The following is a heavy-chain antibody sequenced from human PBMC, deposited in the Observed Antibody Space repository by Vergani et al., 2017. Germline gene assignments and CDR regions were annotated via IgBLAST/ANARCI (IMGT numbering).Heavy chain of an antibody. CDR2: IKSKTDGGTT. CDR1: GFTFSSYS. D-gene: IGHD3-3*01. CDR3: TTEITIFGVVRDFDY. J-gene: IGHJ4*02. V-gene: IGHV3-15*01. Sequence: EVQLVESGGGLVKPGGSLRLSCAASGFTFSSYSMNWVRQAPGKGLEWVGRIKSKTDGGTTDYAAPVKGRFTISRDDSKNTLYLQMNSLKTEDTAVYYCTTEITIFGVVRDFDYWGQGTLVTVSS.